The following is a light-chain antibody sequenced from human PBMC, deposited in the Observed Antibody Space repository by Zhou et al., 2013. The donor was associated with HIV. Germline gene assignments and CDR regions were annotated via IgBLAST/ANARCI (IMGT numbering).Light chain of an antibody. Sequence: DIQMTQSPSTLSATVGDRVTITCRASQSISTYLAWYQQKPGKAPKLLIYAASTLQSGVPSRFSGSGSETDFTLTITNLQLEDFASYYCQDSSKTPRTFGQGTKVEVK. J-gene: IGKJ1*01. CDR1: QSISTY. V-gene: IGKV1-39*01. CDR2: AAS. CDR3: QDSSKTPRT.